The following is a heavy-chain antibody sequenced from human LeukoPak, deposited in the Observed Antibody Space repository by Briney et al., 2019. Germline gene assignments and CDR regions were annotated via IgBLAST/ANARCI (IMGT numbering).Heavy chain of an antibody. CDR1: CFTFTSNG. CDR3: ARVGTGYSGYDPSYYFDY. V-gene: IGHV1-18*01. D-gene: IGHD5-12*01. Sequence: GAPVKGSFKASCFTFTSNGISWGGKAPGQRLEWIGWINAYNGNTNYAQKLQGRVTMTTDTSTSTAYMELRSLRSDDTAVYYCARVGTGYSGYDPSYYFDYWGQGTLVTVSS. CDR2: INAYNGNT. J-gene: IGHJ4*02.